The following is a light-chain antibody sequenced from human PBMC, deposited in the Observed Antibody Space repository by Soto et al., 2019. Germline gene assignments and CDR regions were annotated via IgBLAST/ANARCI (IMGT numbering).Light chain of an antibody. Sequence: EVVWTQCPATLSAYPGERANLSCRASESVLDYLAWFQQRPGQSPRLLIYGPATRATGIPGRFRGSGSGTEFTLTITSLQSEDFAVYYCQQYYKWPQWTIGQGTKVDIK. CDR3: QQYYKWPQWT. V-gene: IGKV3-15*01. J-gene: IGKJ1*01. CDR1: ESVLDY. CDR2: GPA.